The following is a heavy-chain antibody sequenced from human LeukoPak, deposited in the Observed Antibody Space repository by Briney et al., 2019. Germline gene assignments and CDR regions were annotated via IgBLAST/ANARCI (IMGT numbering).Heavy chain of an antibody. V-gene: IGHV1-24*01. CDR3: ATGTIFGVGLYYYYMDV. J-gene: IGHJ6*03. CDR1: GYTLTELS. Sequence: ASVKVSCKVSGYTLTELSMHWVRQAPRKGLEWMGGFDPEDGETIYAQKFQGRVTMTEDTSTDTAYMELSSLRSEDTAVYYCATGTIFGVGLYYYYMDVWGKGTTVTVSS. D-gene: IGHD3-3*01. CDR2: FDPEDGET.